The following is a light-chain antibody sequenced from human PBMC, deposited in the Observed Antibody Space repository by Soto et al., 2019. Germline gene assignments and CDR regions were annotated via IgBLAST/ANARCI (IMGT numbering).Light chain of an antibody. CDR2: GAS. V-gene: IGKV3-20*01. CDR1: QSVSNNY. J-gene: IGKJ1*01. Sequence: EIVLTQSPGTLSLSPGERATLSCRASQSVSNNYLTWYQQKPGQAPRPLIYGASSSATGIPDRFSGYGSGTDFTLTISRLEPEDFAVYYCLQYGSSPRTFGQGTKVDIK. CDR3: LQYGSSPRT.